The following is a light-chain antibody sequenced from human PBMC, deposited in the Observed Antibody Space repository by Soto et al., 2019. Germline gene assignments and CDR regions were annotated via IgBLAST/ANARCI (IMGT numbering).Light chain of an antibody. Sequence: DIVMTQSPDSLAVSLGERATINCKSSQSVLYSSNNKDYLAWYQQKPGQPPKLLIYWASTRESGVPDRFSGSGSGTDFTLTISSLQAADVAVYYCQQYYSTPIPFGQGTRLEMK. CDR1: QSVLYSSNNKDY. J-gene: IGKJ5*01. V-gene: IGKV4-1*01. CDR2: WAS. CDR3: QQYYSTPIP.